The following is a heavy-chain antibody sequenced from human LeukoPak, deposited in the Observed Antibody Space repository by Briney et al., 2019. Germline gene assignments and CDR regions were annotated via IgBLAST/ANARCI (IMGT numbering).Heavy chain of an antibody. CDR2: IKEDGSDK. CDR3: ARVLWFGGIYYFDY. J-gene: IGHJ4*02. CDR1: GFTVSSNY. V-gene: IGHV3-7*04. Sequence: PGGSLRLSCAATGFTVSSNYMSWVRQAPGKGLEWVASIKEDGSDKYYVESVKGRFTISREDARNSLYLQMNSLRAEDTAVYYCARVLWFGGIYYFDYWGQGTLVTVSS. D-gene: IGHD3-10*01.